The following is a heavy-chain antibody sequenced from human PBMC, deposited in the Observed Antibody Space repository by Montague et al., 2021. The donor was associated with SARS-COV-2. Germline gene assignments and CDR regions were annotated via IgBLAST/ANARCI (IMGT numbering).Heavy chain of an antibody. CDR2: IYYSGST. J-gene: IGHJ6*02. Sequence: SETLSLTCTVSGGSISSSSYYWGWIRQPPGKGLEWIESIYYSGSTYYNPSLKSRVTISVDTSKNQFSLKLSSVTAAGTAVYYCARVGRQQLVRLSGMDVWGQGTTVTVSS. CDR3: ARVGRQQLVRLSGMDV. D-gene: IGHD6-13*01. CDR1: GGSISSSSYY. V-gene: IGHV4-39*07.